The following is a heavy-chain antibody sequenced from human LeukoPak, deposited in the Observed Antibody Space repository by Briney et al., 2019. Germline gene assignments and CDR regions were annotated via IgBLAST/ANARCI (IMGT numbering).Heavy chain of an antibody. J-gene: IGHJ4*02. CDR1: GFTFSSYA. CDR2: ISGSGGTT. D-gene: IGHD3-10*01. V-gene: IGHV3-23*01. CDR3: ARDRGHYGSGSYHTY. Sequence: GGSLRLSCAASGFTFSSYAMSWVRQAPGKGLEWVSAISGSGGTTYYADSVKGRFTISRDNSKNTLYLQMNSLRAEDTAVYYCARDRGHYGSGSYHTYWGQGTLVTVSS.